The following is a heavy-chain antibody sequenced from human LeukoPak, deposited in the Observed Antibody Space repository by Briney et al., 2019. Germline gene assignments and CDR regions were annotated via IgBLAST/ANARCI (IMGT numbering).Heavy chain of an antibody. Sequence: PGGSLRLSCVASGFTFSSYWMTWVRQAPGKGLEWVANIKTDGSQIYYVDSVKGRFTISRDNAKNSLYLQMNSLRAEDTAVYYCARSGIVGATLMDAFDIWGQGTLVTVSS. D-gene: IGHD1-26*01. CDR1: GFTFSSYW. J-gene: IGHJ3*02. CDR3: ARSGIVGATLMDAFDI. CDR2: IKTDGSQI. V-gene: IGHV3-7*01.